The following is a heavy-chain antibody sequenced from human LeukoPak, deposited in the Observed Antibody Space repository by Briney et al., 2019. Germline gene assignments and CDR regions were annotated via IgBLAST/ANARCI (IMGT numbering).Heavy chain of an antibody. CDR3: AKDSNRFYGDYGDYFDY. V-gene: IGHV3-23*01. D-gene: IGHD4-17*01. J-gene: IGHJ4*02. CDR2: ISGSGGRT. Sequence: GGSLRLSCAASGFTFSSYAMSWVRQAPGKGLEWVSAISGSGGRTYYADSVKGRFTISRDNSKNTLYLQTNSLRAEDTAVYYCAKDSNRFYGDYGDYFDYWGQGTLVTVSS. CDR1: GFTFSSYA.